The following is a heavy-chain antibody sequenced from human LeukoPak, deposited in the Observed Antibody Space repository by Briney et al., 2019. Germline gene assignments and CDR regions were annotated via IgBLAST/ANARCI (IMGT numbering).Heavy chain of an antibody. CDR2: INSDGSWT. CDR3: VSFYETY. J-gene: IGHJ4*02. V-gene: IGHV3-74*01. CDR1: GNYW. D-gene: IGHD2/OR15-2a*01. Sequence: GGSLRLSCAASGNYWMHWVRQAPGKGLVWVSHINSDGSWTSYADSVKGRFTISKGNAKNTVYLQMNSLRAEDTAVYYCVSFYETYWGRGTLVTVSS.